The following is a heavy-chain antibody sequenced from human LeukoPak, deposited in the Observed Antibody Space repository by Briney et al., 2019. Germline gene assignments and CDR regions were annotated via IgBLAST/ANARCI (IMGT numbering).Heavy chain of an antibody. CDR1: GFTFSSYA. V-gene: IGHV3-23*01. CDR2: VSGSGGST. J-gene: IGHJ6*02. CDR3: AKGGLVDIDMIRYAMDV. Sequence: GGSLRLSCAASGFTFSSYAMSWVRQAPGKGLEWVSVVSGSGGSTYYADSVKGRLTISRDNSKNTLYLQMNSLRAEDTAVYYCAKGGLVDIDMIRYAMDVWGQGTRSPSP. D-gene: IGHD5-18*01.